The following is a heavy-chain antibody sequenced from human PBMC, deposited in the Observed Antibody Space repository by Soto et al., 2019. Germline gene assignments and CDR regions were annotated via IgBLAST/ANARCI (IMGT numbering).Heavy chain of an antibody. D-gene: IGHD6-19*01. J-gene: IGHJ4*02. Sequence: PSGTLSLTCAVSGGSIISGGYSWSWLRQPPGKGLEWIGYIYHSGSTYYNPSLKSRVTISVDRSKSQFSLKLSSVTAADTAVYYCASIAVAGTRTFDYWGQGTLVNVSS. CDR3: ASIAVAGTRTFDY. CDR2: IYHSGST. V-gene: IGHV4-30-2*01. CDR1: GGSIISGGYS.